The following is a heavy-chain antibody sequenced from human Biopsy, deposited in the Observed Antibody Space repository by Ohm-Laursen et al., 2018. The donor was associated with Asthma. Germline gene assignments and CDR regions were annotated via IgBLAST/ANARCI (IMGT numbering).Heavy chain of an antibody. CDR3: ATFPYGDYLPLDY. V-gene: IGHV3-23*01. J-gene: IGHJ4*02. CDR1: GFTFSSYA. CDR2: ISGSGGST. D-gene: IGHD4-17*01. Sequence: GSLRLSCAASGFTFSSYAMSWVRQAPGKGLEWVSAISGSGGSTYYADSVKGRFTISRDNSKNTLYLQMNSLRAEDTAAYYCATFPYGDYLPLDYWGQGTLVTVSS.